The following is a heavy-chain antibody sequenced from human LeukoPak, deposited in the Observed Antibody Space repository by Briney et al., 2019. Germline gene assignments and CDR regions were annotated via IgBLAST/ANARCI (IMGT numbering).Heavy chain of an antibody. D-gene: IGHD5-18*01. J-gene: IGHJ4*02. CDR2: IGTAGDT. Sequence: GGSLRLSCAASGFTFSSYDMHWVRQATGKGLEWVSAIGTAGDTYYPGSVKGRFTISRENAENSLYLQMNSLRAGDTAVYYCARARPGYSYGLDYWGQGTLVTVSS. CDR1: GFTFSSYD. CDR3: ARARPGYSYGLDY. V-gene: IGHV3-13*01.